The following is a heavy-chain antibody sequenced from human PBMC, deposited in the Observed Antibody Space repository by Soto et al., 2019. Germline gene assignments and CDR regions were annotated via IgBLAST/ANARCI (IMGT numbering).Heavy chain of an antibody. D-gene: IGHD3-10*01. CDR1: GFTFDDYA. V-gene: IGHV3-9*01. CDR3: AKGLDYYGSGSNYYMDV. J-gene: IGHJ6*03. CDR2: ISWNSGSI. Sequence: VQLVESGGGLVQPGRSLRLSCAASGFTFDDYAMHWVRQAPGKGLEWVSGISWNSGSIGYADSVKGRFTISRDNAKNSLYLQMNSLRAEDTALYYCAKGLDYYGSGSNYYMDVWGKGTTVTVSS.